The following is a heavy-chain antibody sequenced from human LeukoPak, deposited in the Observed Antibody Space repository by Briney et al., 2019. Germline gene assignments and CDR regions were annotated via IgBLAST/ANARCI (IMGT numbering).Heavy chain of an antibody. V-gene: IGHV4-4*08. CDR3: AISPNRYFFDY. D-gene: IGHD3-16*02. CDR1: GGSISSPY. J-gene: IGHJ4*02. Sequence: SETLSLTCTVSGGSISSPYWSWIRQPPGKAVEWRGLIYNSGSTNYNPSLKSRADISVDTSQNQFSPKLSSVTAADTAVYYCAISPNRYFFDYWGEGTLVTVSS. CDR2: IYNSGST.